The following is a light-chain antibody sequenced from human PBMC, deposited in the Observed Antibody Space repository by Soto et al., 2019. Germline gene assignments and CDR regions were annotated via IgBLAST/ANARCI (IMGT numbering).Light chain of an antibody. CDR1: QSVSSY. J-gene: IGKJ5*01. CDR2: DAS. CDR3: QQSIT. Sequence: EIVLTQSPATLSLSPGERATLSCRASQSVSSYLAWYQQKPGQAPRLLIYDASNRATGIPARFSGSGSGTDFTLTISSLKPEDFAVYYCQQSITFGQGTRLEIK. V-gene: IGKV3-11*01.